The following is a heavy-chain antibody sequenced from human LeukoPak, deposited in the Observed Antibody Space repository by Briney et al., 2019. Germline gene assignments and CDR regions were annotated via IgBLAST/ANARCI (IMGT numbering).Heavy chain of an antibody. CDR3: ARDWHQPPTYYYYGMDV. D-gene: IGHD2-2*01. CDR1: GGSISSSSYY. V-gene: IGHV4-39*02. CDR2: IYYSGST. J-gene: IGHJ6*02. Sequence: SETLSLTCTVSGGSISSSSYYWGWIRQPPGKGLEWIGSIYYSGSTYYNPSLKSRVTISVDTSKNQFSLKLSSVTAADTAVYYCARDWHQPPTYYYYGMDVWGQGTTVTVSS.